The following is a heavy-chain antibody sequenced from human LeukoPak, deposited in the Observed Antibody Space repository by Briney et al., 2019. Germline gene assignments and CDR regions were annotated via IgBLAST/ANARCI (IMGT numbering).Heavy chain of an antibody. Sequence: SETLSLTCAVYGGSFSGYYWSWLRQPPGKGREGMGEINHSGSTNYNPSLKSRVTISVDTSKNQFSLKLSSVTAADTAVYYCARGVGTAFTTVRGWFDPWGQGTLVTVSS. CDR2: INHSGST. V-gene: IGHV4-34*01. CDR3: ARGVGTAFTTVRGWFDP. D-gene: IGHD3-10*01. J-gene: IGHJ5*02. CDR1: GGSFSGYY.